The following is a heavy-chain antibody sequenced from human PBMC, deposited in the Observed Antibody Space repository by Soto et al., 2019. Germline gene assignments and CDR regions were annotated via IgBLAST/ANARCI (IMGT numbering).Heavy chain of an antibody. CDR2: ISYDGSSK. V-gene: IGHV3-30-3*01. J-gene: IGHJ4*02. Sequence: GGSLRLSCAASEFTISSYAMHWVRQAPGKGLEWVAVISYDGSSKYNTDSVKGPFTVSRDKSKNTVHLQMHSLTVEDTAVYYCARDAVAMDHWGQGTLVTVSS. CDR3: ARDAVAMDH. D-gene: IGHD6-19*01. CDR1: EFTISSYA.